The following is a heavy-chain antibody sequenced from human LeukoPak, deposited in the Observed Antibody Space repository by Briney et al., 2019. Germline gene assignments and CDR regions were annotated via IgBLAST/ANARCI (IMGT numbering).Heavy chain of an antibody. Sequence: ASVKVSCKASGYTFTSYGISRVRQAPGQGLEWMGWISAYNGNTNYAQRLQGRVTMTTDTSTSTAYMELRSLRSDDTAVYYCARTGSSGSGYSASPGSTDYWGQGTLVTVSS. V-gene: IGHV1-18*01. CDR1: GYTFTSYG. CDR2: ISAYNGNT. J-gene: IGHJ4*02. D-gene: IGHD3-22*01. CDR3: ARTGSSGSGYSASPGSTDY.